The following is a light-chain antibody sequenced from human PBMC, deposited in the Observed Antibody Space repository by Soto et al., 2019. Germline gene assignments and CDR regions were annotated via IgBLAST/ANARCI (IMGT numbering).Light chain of an antibody. CDR1: QDISNY. CDR2: DAS. CDR3: QQYDNLPWT. V-gene: IGKV1-33*01. J-gene: IGKJ1*01. Sequence: DIQMTQSPSSLSASVGARVTITCQASQDISNYLNWYQQKPGKAPKLLIYDASNLETGVPSRFSGSGSGTDFTSTISSLQPEDIATYYCQQYDNLPWTFGQGTKVEIK.